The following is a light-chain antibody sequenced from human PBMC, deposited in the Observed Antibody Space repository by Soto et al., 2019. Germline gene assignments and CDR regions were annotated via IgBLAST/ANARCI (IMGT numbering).Light chain of an antibody. J-gene: IGLJ1*01. V-gene: IGLV1-44*01. CDR1: NSNIGSNT. Sequence: QSVLTQPPSASGTPGQRVTISCSGSNSNIGSNTVNWYQQLPGTAHKLLIFSNNQRPSGVPDRFSASKSGTSASLAISGLQSEDEADYYCAAWDDSLNGCVFGTGTKLTVL. CDR3: AAWDDSLNGCV. CDR2: SNN.